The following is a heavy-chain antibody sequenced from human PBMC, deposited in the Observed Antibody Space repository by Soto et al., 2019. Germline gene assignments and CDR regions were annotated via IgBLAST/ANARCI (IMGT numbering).Heavy chain of an antibody. CDR3: ASGPGYYDSSGYPPYGMDV. D-gene: IGHD3-22*01. CDR2: TRNKANSYTT. V-gene: IGHV3-72*01. CDR1: GFTFSDHY. J-gene: IGHJ6*02. Sequence: GGSLRLSCAASGFTFSDHYMDWVRQAPGKGLEWVGRTRNKANSYTTEYAASVKGRFTISRDDSKNSLYLQMNNLKTEDTAVYYRASGPGYYDSSGYPPYGMDVWGQGTTVTVSS.